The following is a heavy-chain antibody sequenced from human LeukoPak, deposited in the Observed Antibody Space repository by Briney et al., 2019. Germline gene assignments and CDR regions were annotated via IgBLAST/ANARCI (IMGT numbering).Heavy chain of an antibody. D-gene: IGHD3-16*02. CDR3: AKDQYYDYVWGSYRYSPPYYFAY. V-gene: IGHV3-23*01. Sequence: QPGGSLRLSCAASGFTFSSYAMSWVRQAPGKGLEWVSAISGSGGSTYYADSVKGRFTISRDNSKNTLYLQMNSLRAEDTAVYYCAKDQYYDYVWGSYRYSPPYYFAYWGQGTLVPVSS. CDR1: GFTFSSYA. CDR2: ISGSGGST. J-gene: IGHJ4*02.